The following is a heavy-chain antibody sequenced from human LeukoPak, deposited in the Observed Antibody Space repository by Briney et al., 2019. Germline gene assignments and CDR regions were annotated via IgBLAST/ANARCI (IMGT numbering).Heavy chain of an antibody. V-gene: IGHV3-7*01. J-gene: IGHJ6*03. CDR2: IKQHGSEK. Sequence: GGSLRLSCAASRFIFSSYWMTWVRQAPGKGLEWVANIKQHGSEKYYVDSVGGRFTISRDNAKNPLYLQMNSLRAEDTAVYYCARVRGDYYMDVWGKGTTVTVSS. D-gene: IGHD4-17*01. CDR3: ARVRGDYYMDV. CDR1: RFIFSSYW.